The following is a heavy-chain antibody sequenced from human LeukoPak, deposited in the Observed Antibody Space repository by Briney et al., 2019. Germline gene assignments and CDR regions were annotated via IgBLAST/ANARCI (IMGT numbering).Heavy chain of an antibody. CDR3: ATEGVITN. J-gene: IGHJ4*02. Sequence: GGSLRLSCAASGFTFCNYSMNWVRQAPGKGLEWVSYIGGSSSTIYYADSVKGRFTISRDNAKNSLHLQMNSLRAEDTAVYYCATEGVITNWGQGTLVTVSS. V-gene: IGHV3-48*04. CDR2: IGGSSSTI. CDR1: GFTFCNYS. D-gene: IGHD3-22*01.